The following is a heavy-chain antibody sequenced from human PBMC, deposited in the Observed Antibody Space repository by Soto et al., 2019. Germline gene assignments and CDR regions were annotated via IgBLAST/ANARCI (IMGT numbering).Heavy chain of an antibody. V-gene: IGHV4-4*02. D-gene: IGHD2-8*01. CDR2: IYHSGAT. J-gene: IGHJ3*01. Sequence: QAQLQESGPGLVRPSGTLSLPCTVSPFSVTDNTSWNWVRPSPGTALAWIGDIYHSGATYSHPFPSGRVTISMDKSKNQISLMLTSVTAADTAVYYCARDSRYCTDAGCSIMRDAFDVWGQGTLVTVSS. CDR1: PFSVTDNTS. CDR3: ARDSRYCTDAGCSIMRDAFDV.